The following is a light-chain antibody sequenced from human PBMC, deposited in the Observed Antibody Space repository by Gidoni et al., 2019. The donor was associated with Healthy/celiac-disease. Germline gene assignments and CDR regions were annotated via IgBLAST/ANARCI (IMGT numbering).Light chain of an antibody. CDR2: AAS. V-gene: IGKV1-39*01. CDR3: QQSYSTPHT. CDR1: QSISSY. J-gene: IGKJ2*01. Sequence: DSHMTHSPSSLSASVGDRVTIPCRASQSISSYLNWYQQKPGNAPKLLIYAASSLQSGVPSRFSGSGSGTDFTLTISSLQPEDFATYYCQQSYSTPHTFGQGTKLEIK.